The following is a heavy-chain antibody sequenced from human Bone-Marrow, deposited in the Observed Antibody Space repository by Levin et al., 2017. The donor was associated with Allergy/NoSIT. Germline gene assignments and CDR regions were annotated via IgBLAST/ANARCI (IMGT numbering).Heavy chain of an antibody. CDR2: ISYTGST. J-gene: IGHJ3*02. V-gene: IGHV4-59*01. D-gene: IGHD3-22*01. CDR3: AGTFYYDSDGPSDAFDI. Sequence: PSETLSLTCTVSGGSISSYYWSWIRQPPGKGLEYIGYISYTGSTTTNPSLKSRFTISLDVSKNQFSLKLGSVTAADTAIYFCAGTFYYDSDGPSDAFDIWGQGTMVTVSS. CDR1: GGSISSYY.